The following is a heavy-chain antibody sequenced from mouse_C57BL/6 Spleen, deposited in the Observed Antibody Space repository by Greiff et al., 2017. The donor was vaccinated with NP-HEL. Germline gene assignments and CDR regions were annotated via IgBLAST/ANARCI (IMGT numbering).Heavy chain of an antibody. J-gene: IGHJ2*01. D-gene: IGHD2-5*01. CDR2: IYPGDGDT. Sequence: QVQLQQSGAELVKPGASVKISCKASGYAFSSYWMNWVKQRPGKGLEWIGQIYPGDGDTNYNGKFKGKATLTADKSSSTAYMQLSSLTSEDSAVYFCARGGYSNYPYFDDWGQGTTLTVSS. CDR1: GYAFSSYW. V-gene: IGHV1-80*01. CDR3: ARGGYSNYPYFDD.